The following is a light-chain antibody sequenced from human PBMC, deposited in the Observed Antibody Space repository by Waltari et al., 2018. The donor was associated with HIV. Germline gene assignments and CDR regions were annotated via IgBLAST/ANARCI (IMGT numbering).Light chain of an antibody. V-gene: IGLV1-40*01. Sequence: QSVLTQPPSVSGAPGQRVTISCTGSSSNIGADYDVHWYQQLPGIAPKLLLHRTNNRPAGGPDRFTGSKSGTSAARAIAGRQGEDEAVYSCQAYDSSLSGYVFGTRTKVTVL. J-gene: IGLJ1*01. CDR1: SSNIGADYD. CDR2: RTN. CDR3: QAYDSSLSGYV.